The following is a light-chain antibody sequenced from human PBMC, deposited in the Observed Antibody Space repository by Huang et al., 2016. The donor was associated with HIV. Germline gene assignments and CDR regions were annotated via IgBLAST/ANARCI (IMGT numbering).Light chain of an antibody. Sequence: IVMTQSPATLSVSPGERATLSCRASQSISSNLAWYQQKPGQAPRLLIYGASTRATGIPARCSGSGSGTEFTLTISSLQSEDFAVYYCQHYNNRYTFGQGTKLDIK. J-gene: IGKJ2*01. CDR3: QHYNNRYT. V-gene: IGKV3-15*01. CDR1: QSISSN. CDR2: GAS.